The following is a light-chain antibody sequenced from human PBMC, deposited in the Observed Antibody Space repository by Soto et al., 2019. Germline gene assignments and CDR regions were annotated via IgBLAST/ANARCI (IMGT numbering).Light chain of an antibody. CDR1: SSDVGGYNY. V-gene: IGLV2-8*01. J-gene: IGLJ1*01. Sequence: QSALTQPPSASGSPGQSVAISCTGTSSDVGGYNYVSWYQQHPGKAPKLMLYDVNKRPSGVPDRFSGSKSGNTASLTVSGLQAEDEADYYCSSYAGSSNVFGTGTKLTVL. CDR2: DVN. CDR3: SSYAGSSNV.